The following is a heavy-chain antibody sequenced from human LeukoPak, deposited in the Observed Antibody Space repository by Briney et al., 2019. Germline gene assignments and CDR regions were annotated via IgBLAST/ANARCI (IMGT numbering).Heavy chain of an antibody. J-gene: IGHJ4*02. CDR1: GGSISSYY. D-gene: IGHD3-10*01. CDR3: ASKGYYGSGRFDY. V-gene: IGHV4-59*01. CDR2: IYYSGST. Sequence: SETLSLTCTVSGGSISSYYWSWIRQPPGKGLEWIGYIYYSGSTNYNPSLKSRVTISVDTSKNQFSLKLGSATAADTAVYYCASKGYYGSGRFDYWGQGTLVTVSS.